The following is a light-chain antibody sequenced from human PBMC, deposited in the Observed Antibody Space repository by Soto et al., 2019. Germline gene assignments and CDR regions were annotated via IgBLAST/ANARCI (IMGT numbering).Light chain of an antibody. J-gene: IGKJ1*01. CDR3: QQYNNWPPWK. V-gene: IGKV3-15*01. CDR2: GAS. Sequence: EIVMTQSPATLSVSPGERATLSCRASQGVSSNLAWYQQKPGQAPRLLIYGASTRATGIPARFSGSGSGTEFTLTISSLQSEDFAVYYGQQYNNWPPWKFGQGTKVEIK. CDR1: QGVSSN.